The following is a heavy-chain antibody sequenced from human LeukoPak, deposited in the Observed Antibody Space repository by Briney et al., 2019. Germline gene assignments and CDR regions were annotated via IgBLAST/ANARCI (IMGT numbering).Heavy chain of an antibody. J-gene: IGHJ3*02. V-gene: IGHV3-7*01. CDR3: ARDGAKAGAFDI. Sequence: GGPLRLSCAASGFTFSSYWMSWVRQAPGKGLDRVAHIKQDGSEKYYVDAVKGRFTISRDNATNPHHLQLNSLRAEDTAVYYCARDGAKAGAFDIWGQGTMVTVSS. CDR1: GFTFSSYW. CDR2: IKQDGSEK. D-gene: IGHD3-16*01.